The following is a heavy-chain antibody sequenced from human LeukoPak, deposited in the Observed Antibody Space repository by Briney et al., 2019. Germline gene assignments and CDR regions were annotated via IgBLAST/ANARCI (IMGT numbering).Heavy chain of an antibody. CDR1: GFTFSSYS. CDR3: AKTYYDFWSGLKFDY. Sequence: GGSLRLSCAASGFTFSSYSMNWVRQAPGKGLEWVSAISGSGGSTYYADSVKGRFTISRDNSKNTLYLQMNSLRAEDTAVYYCAKTYYDFWSGLKFDYWGQGTLVTVSS. D-gene: IGHD3-3*01. J-gene: IGHJ4*02. CDR2: ISGSGGST. V-gene: IGHV3-23*01.